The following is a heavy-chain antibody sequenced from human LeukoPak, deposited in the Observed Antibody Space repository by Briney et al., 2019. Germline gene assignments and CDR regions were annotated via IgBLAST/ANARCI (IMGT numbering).Heavy chain of an antibody. CDR3: ARVHNWNEFFDY. CDR2: INPNSGGT. D-gene: IGHD1-20*01. V-gene: IGHV1-2*02. CDR1: GYTFTGYY. Sequence: ASVRVSCKASGYTFTGYYMHWVRQAPGQGLEWMGWINPNSGGTNYAQKFQGRVTMTRDTSISTAYMELSRLRSDDTAVYYCARVHNWNEFFDYWGQGTLVTVSS. J-gene: IGHJ4*02.